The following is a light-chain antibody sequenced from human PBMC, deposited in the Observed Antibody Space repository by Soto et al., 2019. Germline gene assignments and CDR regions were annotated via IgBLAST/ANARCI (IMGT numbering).Light chain of an antibody. V-gene: IGKV3D-15*01. Sequence: MTQSPSTLSASVGDRVTVTCRASQRVSTFLAWYQQRPGQAPRLLISEASNRATGIKARLSGSGSGKDLTLTISRMQTEEVATDDCQQYNSYNITFGQVTRLEIK. CDR3: QQYNSYNIT. CDR2: EAS. J-gene: IGKJ5*01. CDR1: QRVSTF.